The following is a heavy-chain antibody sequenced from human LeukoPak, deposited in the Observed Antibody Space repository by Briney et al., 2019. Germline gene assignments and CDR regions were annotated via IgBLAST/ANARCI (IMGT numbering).Heavy chain of an antibody. CDR2: INHSGST. CDR3: ARAICSTSCHGECDY. CDR1: GRSFSGYY. J-gene: IGHJ4*02. V-gene: IGHV4-34*01. Sequence: SETLSLTCAVSGRSFSGYYWSWIRQPPGKGQEWIGEINHSGSTNYNPSLKSRVTISVDTSKNQFSLKLSSVTAADTAVYYCARAICSTSCHGECDYWGQGTLVTVSS. D-gene: IGHD2-2*01.